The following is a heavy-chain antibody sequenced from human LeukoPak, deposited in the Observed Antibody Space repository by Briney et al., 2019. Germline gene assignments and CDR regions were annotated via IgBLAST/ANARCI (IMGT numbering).Heavy chain of an antibody. Sequence: SVKVSCNASGGTFSSYAINWVRQAPGQGLEWMGGIIPIFGTANYAQKFQGRVTITTDESTSTAYMELSSLRSEDTAVYYCARDGEMATIAYWGQGTLVTVSS. CDR3: ARDGEMATIAY. CDR1: GGTFSSYA. J-gene: IGHJ4*02. V-gene: IGHV1-69*05. D-gene: IGHD5-24*01. CDR2: IIPIFGTA.